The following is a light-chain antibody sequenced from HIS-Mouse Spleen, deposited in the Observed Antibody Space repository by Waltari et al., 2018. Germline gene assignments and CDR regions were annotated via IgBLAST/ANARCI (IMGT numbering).Light chain of an antibody. Sequence: SYELTQPPSVSVSPGQTARITCSGDALPNQYAYWYQQKPGQAPVLVICKDSERPSGMPERFSGSSSGTTVTLTISGVQAEDEADYYCQSADSSGTYVFGTGTKVTVL. V-gene: IGLV3-25*03. CDR1: ALPNQY. CDR2: KDS. CDR3: QSADSSGTYV. J-gene: IGLJ1*01.